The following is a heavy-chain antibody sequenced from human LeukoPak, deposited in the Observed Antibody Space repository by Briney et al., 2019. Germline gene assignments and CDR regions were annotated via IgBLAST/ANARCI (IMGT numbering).Heavy chain of an antibody. CDR1: GYSISSGYY. V-gene: IGHV4-38-2*01. Sequence: SETLSLTCAVSGYSISSGYYWGWIRQPPEKGLEWIGSIYTSGSTNYNPSLKSRVTISVDTSKNQFSLKLSSVTAADTAVYYCARLQVRGFHYFDYWGQGTLVTVSS. J-gene: IGHJ4*02. CDR3: ARLQVRGFHYFDY. D-gene: IGHD3-10*01. CDR2: IYTSGST.